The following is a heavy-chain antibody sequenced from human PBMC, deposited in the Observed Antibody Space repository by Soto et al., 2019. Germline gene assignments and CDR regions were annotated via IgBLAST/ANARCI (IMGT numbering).Heavy chain of an antibody. CDR3: ARSVVPAAMLQYYYYYYMDV. CDR2: IKQDGSEK. CDR1: GFTFSSYW. V-gene: IGHV3-7*01. Sequence: PGGSLRLSCAASGFTFSSYWMSWVRQAPGKGLEWVANIKQDGSEKYYVDSVKGRFTISRDNAKNSLYLQMNSLRAEDTAVYYWARSVVPAAMLQYYYYYYMDVWGKGTTVTVSS. D-gene: IGHD2-2*01. J-gene: IGHJ6*03.